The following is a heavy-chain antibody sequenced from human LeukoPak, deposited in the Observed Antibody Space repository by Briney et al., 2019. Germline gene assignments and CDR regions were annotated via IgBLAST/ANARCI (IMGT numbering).Heavy chain of an antibody. Sequence: GGSLRLSCAASGFTFSSYEMNWVRQAPGKGLEWVSYISTSGTTIYYADSVKGRFTISRDNAKNSLYLQMDSLRAEDTAVYYCARDGRGIHYYFDYWGQGTLVTVSS. D-gene: IGHD3-10*01. CDR1: GFTFSSYE. V-gene: IGHV3-48*03. J-gene: IGHJ4*02. CDR2: ISTSGTTI. CDR3: ARDGRGIHYYFDY.